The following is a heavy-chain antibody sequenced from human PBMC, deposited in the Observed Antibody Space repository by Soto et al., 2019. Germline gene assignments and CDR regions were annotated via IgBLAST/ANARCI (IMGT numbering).Heavy chain of an antibody. CDR2: IYYSGST. J-gene: IGHJ4*02. D-gene: IGHD5-18*01. CDR1: GGSISSGGYY. Sequence: SETLSLTCTVSGGSISSGGYYWSWIRQHPGKGLEWIGYIYYSGSTYYNPSLKSRVTISVDTSKNQFSLKLSSVTAADTAVYYCARSLSVDTAMVYGYWGQGTXVTVSS. V-gene: IGHV4-31*03. CDR3: ARSLSVDTAMVYGY.